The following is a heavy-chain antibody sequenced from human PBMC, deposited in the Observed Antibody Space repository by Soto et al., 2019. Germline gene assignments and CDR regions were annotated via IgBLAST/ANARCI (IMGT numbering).Heavy chain of an antibody. CDR3: ARRNSGYDGSRGMDV. D-gene: IGHD5-12*01. V-gene: IGHV5-51*01. Sequence: GESLKISCNGSGYIFTSYWIGWVRQMPGKGLEWMGIIYPGDSDTRYSPSFQGQVTISADKSISTAYLQWSSLKASDTATYYCARRNSGYDGSRGMDVWGQGTTVTVSS. J-gene: IGHJ6*02. CDR1: GYIFTSYW. CDR2: IYPGDSDT.